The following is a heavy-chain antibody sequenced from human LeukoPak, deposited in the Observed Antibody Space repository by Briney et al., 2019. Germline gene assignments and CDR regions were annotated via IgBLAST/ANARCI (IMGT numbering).Heavy chain of an antibody. V-gene: IGHV3-23*01. D-gene: IGHD6-13*01. Sequence: LGGSLRLSCAASGFNFRTFGMSWVRQAPGKGLEWVSAISGSGASTYYADSVKGRFTISRDNSKNTLYLQMNSLRADDTAVYYCANPVSSSWYDWFDPWGQGTLVTVSS. CDR2: ISGSGAST. CDR3: ANPVSSSWYDWFDP. CDR1: GFNFRTFG. J-gene: IGHJ5*02.